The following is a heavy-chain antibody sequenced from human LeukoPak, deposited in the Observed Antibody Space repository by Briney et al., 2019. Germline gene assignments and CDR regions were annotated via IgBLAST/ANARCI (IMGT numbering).Heavy chain of an antibody. D-gene: IGHD2-15*01. CDR2: ISYDGSNK. Sequence: GGSLRLSCAASGFAFSSYGMHWVRQAPGKGLEWVAVISYDGSNKYYADSVKGRFTISRDNAKNSLYLQMNSLRAEDTAVYFCAPREAAAPFDYWGQGTLVTVSS. CDR1: GFAFSSYG. V-gene: IGHV3-30*03. CDR3: APREAAAPFDY. J-gene: IGHJ4*02.